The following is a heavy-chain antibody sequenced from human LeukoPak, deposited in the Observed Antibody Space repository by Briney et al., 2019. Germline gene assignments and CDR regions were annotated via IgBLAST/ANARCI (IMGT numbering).Heavy chain of an antibody. Sequence: GASVKVSCKVSGYTLTELSMHWVRQAPGKGLEWMGGFDPEDGETIYAQKFQGRVTMTEDTSTDTAYMELSRLRSDDTAVYYCARGLSGDFWSGTNDYWGQGTLVTVSS. J-gene: IGHJ4*02. V-gene: IGHV1-24*01. CDR1: GYTLTELS. CDR2: FDPEDGET. D-gene: IGHD3-3*01. CDR3: ARGLSGDFWSGTNDY.